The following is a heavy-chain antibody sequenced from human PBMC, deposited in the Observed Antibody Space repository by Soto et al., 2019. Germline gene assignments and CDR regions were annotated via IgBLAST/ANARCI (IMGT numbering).Heavy chain of an antibody. CDR1: GFTFSTYA. Sequence: GGSLRLSCAASGFTFSTYATSWVRQAPGKGLEWVSAISGTGAEIYYTDSVRGRFAISRDNSIDTLFLQMSHLKTEDTAVYYCAHPRGYGVFDAYDIWGQGTMVTVSS. CDR3: AHPRGYGVFDAYDI. V-gene: IGHV3-23*01. D-gene: IGHD4-17*01. J-gene: IGHJ3*02. CDR2: ISGTGAEI.